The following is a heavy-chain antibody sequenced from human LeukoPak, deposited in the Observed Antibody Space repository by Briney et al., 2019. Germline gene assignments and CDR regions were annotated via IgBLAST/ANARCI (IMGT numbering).Heavy chain of an antibody. Sequence: PGGSLRLSCAASGFTFSDYSMNWVRQAPGKGLEWVSDISSSSYTIYYADSVKGRFTISRDNAKNSLYLQMNSQRDEDTAVYFCARGKGLRTFDDWGQGTLVTVSS. D-gene: IGHD5-12*01. J-gene: IGHJ4*02. CDR2: ISSSSYTI. CDR1: GFTFSDYS. V-gene: IGHV3-48*02. CDR3: ARGKGLRTFDD.